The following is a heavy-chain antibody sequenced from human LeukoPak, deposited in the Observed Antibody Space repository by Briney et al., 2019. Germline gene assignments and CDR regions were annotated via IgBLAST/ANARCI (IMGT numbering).Heavy chain of an antibody. J-gene: IGHJ4*02. Sequence: SETLSLTCTVSGGSVSSYYWSWIRQPPGKGLEWIGYIYYTGSTNYNPSLKSRVTISVDTSKKQFSLKLSSVTAADTAVYYCARAALRVGATSFDYWGQGTLVTVSS. V-gene: IGHV4-59*02. CDR3: ARAALRVGATSFDY. D-gene: IGHD1-26*01. CDR1: GGSVSSYY. CDR2: IYYTGST.